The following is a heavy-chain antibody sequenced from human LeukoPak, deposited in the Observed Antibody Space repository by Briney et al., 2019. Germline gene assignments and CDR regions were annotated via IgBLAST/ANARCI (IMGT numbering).Heavy chain of an antibody. Sequence: GGSLRLSCAASGFTFSSYWMHWVRQAPGKGLVWVSRINSDGSSASYADSVKGRFTISRDNAKNTLYMQMNSLRAEDTAVYYCAIPDYYDSSGYYLPDPFDYWGQGTLVTVSS. CDR3: AIPDYYDSSGYYLPDPFDY. CDR1: GFTFSSYW. CDR2: INSDGSSA. V-gene: IGHV3-74*01. D-gene: IGHD3-22*01. J-gene: IGHJ4*02.